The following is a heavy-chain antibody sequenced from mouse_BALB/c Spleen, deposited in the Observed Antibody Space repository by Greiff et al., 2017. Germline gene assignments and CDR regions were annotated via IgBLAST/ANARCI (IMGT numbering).Heavy chain of an antibody. Sequence: EVQRVESGGGLVKPGGSLKLSCAASGFAFSSYDMSWVRQTPEKRLEWVAYISSGGGSTYYPDTVKGRFTISRDNAKNTLYLQMSSLKSEDTAMYYCARLGYKGAMDYWGQGTSVTVSS. CDR1: GFAFSSYD. V-gene: IGHV5-12-1*01. D-gene: IGHD3-1*01. CDR2: ISSGGGST. CDR3: ARLGYKGAMDY. J-gene: IGHJ4*01.